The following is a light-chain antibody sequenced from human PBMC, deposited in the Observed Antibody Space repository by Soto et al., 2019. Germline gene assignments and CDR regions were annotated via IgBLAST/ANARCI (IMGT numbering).Light chain of an antibody. V-gene: IGKV3-15*01. J-gene: IGKJ4*01. CDR2: AAS. CDR1: QSVSSN. Sequence: EILMTQSQATLSVSPGEGATLSCRASQSVSSNLAWYQQKPGQAPRLLIYAASTRATGIPARFTGSGSGTEFTLTISSLQSDDFGVYSCQQYSSWPLTFGGGTKVEIK. CDR3: QQYSSWPLT.